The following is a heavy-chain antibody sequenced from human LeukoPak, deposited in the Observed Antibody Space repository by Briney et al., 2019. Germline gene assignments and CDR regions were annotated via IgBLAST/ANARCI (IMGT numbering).Heavy chain of an antibody. V-gene: IGHV4-34*01. CDR1: GGSISSYY. CDR2: INHSGST. Sequence: SETLSLTCTVSGGSISSYYWSWIRQPPGKGLEWIGEINHSGSTNYNPSLKSRVTISVDTSKNQFSLKLSSVTAADTAVYYCARGGGYCSGGSCSANDYWGQGTLVTVSS. CDR3: ARGGGYCSGGSCSANDY. J-gene: IGHJ4*02. D-gene: IGHD2-15*01.